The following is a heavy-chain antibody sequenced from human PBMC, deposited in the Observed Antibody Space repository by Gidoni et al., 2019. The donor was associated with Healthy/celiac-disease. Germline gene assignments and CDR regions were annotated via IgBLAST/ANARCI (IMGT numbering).Heavy chain of an antibody. CDR3: AREPAAMAPFDY. CDR2: IYYSGST. J-gene: IGHJ4*02. D-gene: IGHD5-18*01. CDR1: GCSITSYY. V-gene: IGHV4-59*01. Sequence: QVQLQESGPGLVKPSETLSLTCTVPGCSITSYYWSWIRQPPGKGLEWIGYIYYSGSTTYNPSLKSRVTISVDTSKNQFSLKLSSVTAADTAVYYCAREPAAMAPFDYWGQGTLVTVSS.